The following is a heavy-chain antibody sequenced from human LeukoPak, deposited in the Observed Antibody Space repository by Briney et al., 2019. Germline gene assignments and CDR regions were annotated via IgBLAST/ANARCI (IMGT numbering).Heavy chain of an antibody. D-gene: IGHD5-24*01. CDR2: IIPIFGTA. J-gene: IGHJ4*02. Sequence: ASVKVSCKASGYTFTSYAMNWVRQAPGQGLEWMGGIIPIFGTANYAQKFQGRVTITADESTSTAYMELSSLRSEDTAVYYCARVRGRDGYNYFDYWGQGTLVTVSS. CDR3: ARVRGRDGYNYFDY. V-gene: IGHV1-69*13. CDR1: GYTFTSYA.